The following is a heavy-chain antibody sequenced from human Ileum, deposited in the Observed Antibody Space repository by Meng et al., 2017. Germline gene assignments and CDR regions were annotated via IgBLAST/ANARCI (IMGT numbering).Heavy chain of an antibody. V-gene: IGHV3-48*03. CDR3: ARDPHSGFRFDF. D-gene: IGHD1-26*01. Sequence: GESLKISCETSEFTFSNYEMNWVRQAPGKGPEWVSYIDKTGERMEYADSVRGRFTISRDNARNSLYLQMNSLRVDDTGVYYCARDPHSGFRFDFWGQGEQVTVAS. J-gene: IGHJ4*02. CDR2: IDKTGERM. CDR1: EFTFSNYE.